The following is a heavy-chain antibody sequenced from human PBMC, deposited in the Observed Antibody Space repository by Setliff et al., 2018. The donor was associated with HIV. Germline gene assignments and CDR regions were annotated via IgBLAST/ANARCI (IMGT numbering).Heavy chain of an antibody. D-gene: IGHD4-17*01. Sequence: SETLSLTCTVSGGSISTYYWSWIRQPPGKGLEWIGSIYFTGSSDNNPSLKSRVTLSVDASKHQFSLKLSSVTAADTAVYYCARVQMAYAAFDVWGQGTMVTVTS. CDR2: IYFTGSS. CDR1: GGSISTYY. J-gene: IGHJ3*01. CDR3: ARVQMAYAAFDV. V-gene: IGHV4-59*01.